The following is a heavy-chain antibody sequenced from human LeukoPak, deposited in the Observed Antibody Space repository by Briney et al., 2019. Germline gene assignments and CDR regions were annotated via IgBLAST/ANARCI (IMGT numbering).Heavy chain of an antibody. CDR3: AKVFRKDGDFHLFDY. CDR1: GFTFSSYA. CDR2: ISGSRT. Sequence: GGSLRLSCAASGFTFSSYAMSWVRQAPGKGLEWVSAISGSRTYYADSVKGRFTISRDNSKNTLSLQMNSLRAEDTAVYYCAKVFRKDGDFHLFDYWGQGTLVTVSP. J-gene: IGHJ4*02. D-gene: IGHD4-17*01. V-gene: IGHV3-23*01.